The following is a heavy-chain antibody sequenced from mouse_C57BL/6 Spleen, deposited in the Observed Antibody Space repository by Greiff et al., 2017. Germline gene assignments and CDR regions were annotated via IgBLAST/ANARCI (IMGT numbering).Heavy chain of an antibody. J-gene: IGHJ2*01. D-gene: IGHD1-1*01. CDR2: IWSGGST. V-gene: IGHV2-2*01. CDR3: AGAYGSSYVGFDY. CDR1: GFSLTSYG. Sequence: QVQLQQSGPGLVQPSPSLSITCTVSGFSLTSYGVHWVRQSPGKGLEWLGVIWSGGSTDYNAAFISSLSISKDNSKSQVFFKMNSLQADDTAIYYCAGAYGSSYVGFDYWGQGTTLTVSS.